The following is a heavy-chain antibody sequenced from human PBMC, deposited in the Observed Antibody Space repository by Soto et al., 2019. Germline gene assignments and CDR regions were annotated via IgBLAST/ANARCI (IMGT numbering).Heavy chain of an antibody. J-gene: IGHJ6*02. D-gene: IGHD6-13*01. Sequence: GASVKVSCKASGYTFTSYYMHWVRQAPGQGLEWMGIINPSGGSTSYAQKFQGRVTMTRDTSTSTVYMELSSLRSEDTAVYYCARADFNGSWYGYYYYGMDVWGQGTTVTVSS. CDR2: INPSGGST. CDR3: ARADFNGSWYGYYYYGMDV. CDR1: GYTFTSYY. V-gene: IGHV1-46*01.